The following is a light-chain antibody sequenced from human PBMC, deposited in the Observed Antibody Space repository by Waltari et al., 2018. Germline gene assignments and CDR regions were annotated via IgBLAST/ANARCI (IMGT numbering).Light chain of an antibody. CDR3: TSKTTSNTLV. CDR1: TSDVGGYDY. J-gene: IGLJ3*02. CDR2: DVA. V-gene: IGLV2-14*03. Sequence: QSALTQPGSVSGAPGQSITISCTGTTSDVGGYDYVSWYQHYPGEAPKLILYDVANRPSGVAKRFSGSKSGSTASLTISGLQAEDEALYYCTSKTTSNTLVFGGGTKVTDL.